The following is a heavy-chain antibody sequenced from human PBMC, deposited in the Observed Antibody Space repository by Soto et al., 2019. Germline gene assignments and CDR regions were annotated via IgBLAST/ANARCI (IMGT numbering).Heavy chain of an antibody. J-gene: IGHJ6*02. CDR2: IIPIFGTA. Sequence: QVQLVQSGAEVKKPGSSVKDSCKASGGTFSSYAISWVRQAPGQGHEWMGGIIPIFGTANYAQKFQGRVTITADESTSTAYMELSSLRSEDTAVYYCAREDFVGYSSGWDHPGLGMDVWGQGTTVTVSS. CDR3: AREDFVGYSSGWDHPGLGMDV. D-gene: IGHD6-19*01. CDR1: GGTFSSYA. V-gene: IGHV1-69*01.